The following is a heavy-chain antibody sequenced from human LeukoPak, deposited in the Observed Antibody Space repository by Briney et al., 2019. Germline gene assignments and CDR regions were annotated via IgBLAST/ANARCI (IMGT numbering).Heavy chain of an antibody. J-gene: IGHJ4*02. V-gene: IGHV3-23*01. CDR2: IIASGSMS. Sequence: GGSLRLSCAASGFTFSSCVMTWIRQTPGKGLEWVSSIIASGSMSYSADSVKRRFTISRDNSDNTLYLQMNSLRVEDTAVYYCAKEETFSLYYYEGSGYPDFWGRGTLVTVSS. CDR3: AKEETFSLYYYEGSGYPDF. CDR1: GFTFSSCV. D-gene: IGHD3-22*01.